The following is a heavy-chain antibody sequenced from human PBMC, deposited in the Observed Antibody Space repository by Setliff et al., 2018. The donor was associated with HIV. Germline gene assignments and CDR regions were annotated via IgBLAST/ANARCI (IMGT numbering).Heavy chain of an antibody. J-gene: IGHJ4*02. CDR2: IKEDGSEK. CDR3: ARLSPPDDYGDLGGVDY. V-gene: IGHV3-7*01. D-gene: IGHD4-17*01. Sequence: SLRLSCAASGFTFSSYWMSWVRQAPGKGLEWVANIKEDGSEKYYADSVKGRFTIYRDNAKNSLFLQMDSLRVEDTAFYYCARLSPPDDYGDLGGVDYWGQGTLVTVSS. CDR1: GFTFSSYW.